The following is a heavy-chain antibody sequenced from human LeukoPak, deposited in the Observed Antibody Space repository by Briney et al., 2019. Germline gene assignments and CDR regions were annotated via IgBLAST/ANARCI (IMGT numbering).Heavy chain of an antibody. J-gene: IGHJ4*02. D-gene: IGHD5-12*01. CDR1: GFTFSSYW. V-gene: IGHV3-7*01. Sequence: GGSLRLSCAASGFTFSSYWMSWVRQAPGKGLEWVANIKQDGIEKYYLDSVKGRFTISRDNARNSLYLQMNTLRAEDTAVYYCARVRGYSGYDLDYWGQGTLVTVSS. CDR2: IKQDGIEK. CDR3: ARVRGYSGYDLDY.